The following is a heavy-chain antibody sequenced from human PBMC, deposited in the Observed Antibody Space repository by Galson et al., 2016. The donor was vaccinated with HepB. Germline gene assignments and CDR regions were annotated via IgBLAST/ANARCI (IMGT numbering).Heavy chain of an antibody. CDR2: TCYKSKWHN. D-gene: IGHD2-15*01. Sequence: CAISGDSVSSNSAAWNWIRQSPSRGLEWPGRTCYKSKWHNDYAPSVKSRITINPDTSKNLFSLQLHSVTPEDTAVYYCARGETAPATDWYFDLWGRGTLVTVSS. V-gene: IGHV6-1*01. CDR3: ARGETAPATDWYFDL. J-gene: IGHJ2*01. CDR1: GDSVSSNSAA.